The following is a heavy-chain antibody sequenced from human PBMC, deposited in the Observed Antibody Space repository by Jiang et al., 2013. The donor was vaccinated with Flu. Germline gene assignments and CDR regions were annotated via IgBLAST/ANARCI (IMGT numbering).Heavy chain of an antibody. V-gene: IGHV1-3*01. CDR3: ARAPPQYSSSSGDFDY. CDR1: YTFTSYA. Sequence: YTFTSYAMHWVRQAPGKGLSGWDGSTLAMVTQNIHRSSRAESPVTRDTSASTAYMELSSLRSEDTAVYYCARAPPQYSSSSGDFDYWGQGTLVTVSS. J-gene: IGHJ4*02. D-gene: IGHD6-6*01. CDR2: STLAMVT.